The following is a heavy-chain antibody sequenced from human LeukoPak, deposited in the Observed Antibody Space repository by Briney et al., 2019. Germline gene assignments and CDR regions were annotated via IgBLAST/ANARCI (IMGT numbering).Heavy chain of an antibody. V-gene: IGHV3-33*06. CDR3: AKDLGIVGSAFDY. CDR1: GFTLSSYG. CDR2: IWYDGSNK. J-gene: IGHJ4*02. D-gene: IGHD3-22*01. Sequence: GGSLRLSCAASGFTLSSYGMHWVRQAPGKGLEWVAVIWYDGSNKYYADSVKGRFTISRDNSKNTLYLQMNSLRAEDTAVYYCAKDLGIVGSAFDYWGQGTLVTVSS.